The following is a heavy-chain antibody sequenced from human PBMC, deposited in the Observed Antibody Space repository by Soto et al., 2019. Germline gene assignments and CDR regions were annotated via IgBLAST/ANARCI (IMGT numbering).Heavy chain of an antibody. CDR2: ISAYNGNT. V-gene: IGHV1-18*01. CDR1: GYTFTSYG. CDR3: ARDGRENYYYYGMDV. Sequence: GASVKVSWKASGYTFTSYGISWVRQAPGQGLEWMGWISAYNGNTNYAQKLQGRVTMTTDTSTSTAYMELRSLRSDDTAVYYCARDGRENYYYYGMDVWGQGTTVSVSS. D-gene: IGHD1-26*01. J-gene: IGHJ6*02.